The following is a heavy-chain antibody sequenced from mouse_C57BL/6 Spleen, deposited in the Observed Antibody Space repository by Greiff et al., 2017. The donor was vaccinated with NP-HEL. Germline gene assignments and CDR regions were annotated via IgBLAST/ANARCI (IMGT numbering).Heavy chain of an antibody. CDR1: GFTFSSYA. J-gene: IGHJ1*03. CDR3: ARDQGHYYGSSYGYFDV. Sequence: EVKLVESGGGLVKPGGSLKLSCAASGFTFSSYAMSWVRQTPEKRLEWVATISDGGSYTYYPDNVKGRFTISRDNAKNNLYLQMSHLKSEDTAMYYCARDQGHYYGSSYGYFDVWGTGTTVTVSS. V-gene: IGHV5-4*01. CDR2: ISDGGSYT. D-gene: IGHD1-1*01.